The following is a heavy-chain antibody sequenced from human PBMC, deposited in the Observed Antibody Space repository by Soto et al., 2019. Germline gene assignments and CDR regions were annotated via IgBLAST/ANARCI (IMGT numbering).Heavy chain of an antibody. CDR2: ISSSSTYT. CDR1: GFTFSDFY. D-gene: IGHD3-22*01. CDR3: ARGMYYYDSSAYLGY. Sequence: GGSLRLSCAASGFTFSDFYMSWIRQAPGKGLEWVSYISSSSTYTNYADSVKGRFTISRDNAKNSLYLQMNSLRAEDTAVYYCARGMYYYDSSAYLGYWGQGTLVTVSS. V-gene: IGHV3-11*05. J-gene: IGHJ4*02.